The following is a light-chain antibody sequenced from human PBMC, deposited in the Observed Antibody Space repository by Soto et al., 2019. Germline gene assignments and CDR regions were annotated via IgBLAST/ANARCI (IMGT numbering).Light chain of an antibody. J-gene: IGLJ2*01. CDR2: DVS. V-gene: IGLV2-11*01. Sequence: QSVLTQPRSVSGSPGQSVTISCTGTSNDVGGYNFVSWYQQHPVKVPKLFIYDVSRRPSGVPDRFSGSKSGNTASLTISGLQAEDEADYYCYSYAGSYTLVFCGGTKLTVL. CDR3: YSYAGSYTLV. CDR1: SNDVGGYNF.